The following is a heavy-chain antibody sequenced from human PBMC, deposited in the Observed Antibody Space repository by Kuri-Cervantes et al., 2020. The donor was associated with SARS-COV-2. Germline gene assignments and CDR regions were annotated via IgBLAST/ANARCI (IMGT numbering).Heavy chain of an antibody. CDR2: IRYDGSNK. D-gene: IGHD3-22*01. CDR1: GFTFSSYG. CDR3: ARDSSYYYDSTEGFDY. Sequence: GESLKISCAASGFTFSSYGMHWVRQAPGKGLEWVAFIRYDGSNKYYADSVKGRFTISRDNSKNSLYLQMNSLRAEDTAVYYCARDSSYYYDSTEGFDYWGQGTLVTFSS. J-gene: IGHJ4*02. V-gene: IGHV3-30*02.